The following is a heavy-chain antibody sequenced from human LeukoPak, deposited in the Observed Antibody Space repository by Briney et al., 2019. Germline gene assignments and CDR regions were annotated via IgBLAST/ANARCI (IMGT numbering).Heavy chain of an antibody. D-gene: IGHD2-2*01. CDR1: GFTFSSYG. J-gene: IGHJ4*02. V-gene: IGHV3-30*02. Sequence: PGGSLRLSCAASGFTFSSYGMHWVRQAPGKGLEWVAFIGNDGSNKYYADSVKGRFTISRGNSKNTLYLQMNSLRAEDTAVYYCDCSTPTCYAAGDYWGQGTLVTISS. CDR3: DCSTPTCYAAGDY. CDR2: IGNDGSNK.